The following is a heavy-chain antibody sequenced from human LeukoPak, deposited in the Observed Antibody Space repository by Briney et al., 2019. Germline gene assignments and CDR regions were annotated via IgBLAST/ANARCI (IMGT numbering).Heavy chain of an antibody. J-gene: IGHJ6*03. CDR2: IYYSGSS. CDR1: GGSISSHY. D-gene: IGHD3-16*01. Sequence: SETLSLTCTVSGGSISSHYWSWFRQPPGKGLEWLGYIYYSGSSNYNPSLKSRVTISVDTSKNQFSLKLSSVTAANTAVYYCARVEKEADYYYYYYYMDVWGKGTTVTVSS. CDR3: ARVEKEADYYYYYYYMDV. V-gene: IGHV4-59*11.